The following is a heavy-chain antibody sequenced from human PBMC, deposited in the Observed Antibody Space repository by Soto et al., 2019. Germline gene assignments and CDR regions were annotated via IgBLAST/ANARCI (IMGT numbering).Heavy chain of an antibody. V-gene: IGHV4-4*02. D-gene: IGHD3-22*01. CDR3: ARSPDSSGYYPRRYYYGMDV. J-gene: IGHJ6*02. CDR2: AHHSGRT. Sequence: PSETLSLTCTVSGDSMSSSNWWNWVRQPPGKGLEWIGEAHHSGRTNYNPSLKSRVTISVDRSQNHFSLQLTSVTAADTAVYYCARSPDSSGYYPRRYYYGMDVWGQGTTVTVSS. CDR1: GDSMSSSNW.